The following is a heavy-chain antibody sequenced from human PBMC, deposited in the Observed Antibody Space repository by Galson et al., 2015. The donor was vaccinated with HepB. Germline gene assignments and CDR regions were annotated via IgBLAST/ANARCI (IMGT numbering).Heavy chain of an antibody. J-gene: IGHJ6*03. CDR3: ARDFWSGPYYYYYYYMDV. CDR1: GGTFSSYA. Sequence: SVKVSCKASGGTFSSYAISWVRQAPGQGLEWMGGIIPIFGTANYARKFQGRVTITADESTSTAYMELSSLRAEDTAVYYCARDFWSGPYYYYYYYMDVWGKGTTVTVSS. V-gene: IGHV1-69*13. D-gene: IGHD3-3*01. CDR2: IIPIFGTA.